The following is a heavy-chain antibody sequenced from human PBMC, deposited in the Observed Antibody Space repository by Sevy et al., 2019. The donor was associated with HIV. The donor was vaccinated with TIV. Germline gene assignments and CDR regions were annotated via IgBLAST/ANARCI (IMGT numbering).Heavy chain of an antibody. J-gene: IGHJ4*02. CDR3: ATHAGIAAAGRVFDY. CDR1: GFTFSDHY. Sequence: GGSLRLSCAASGFTFSDHYMEWVRQAPGKGLEWVGRIRNKADSYTTEYAASVKGRFTISSDDSKPSLYLLMNSLKTEDTAVYYCATHAGIAAAGRVFDYWGQGTLVTVSS. CDR2: IRNKADSYTT. D-gene: IGHD6-13*01. V-gene: IGHV3-72*01.